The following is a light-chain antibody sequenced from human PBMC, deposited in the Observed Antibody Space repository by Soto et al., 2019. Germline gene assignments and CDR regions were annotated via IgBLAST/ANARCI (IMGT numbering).Light chain of an antibody. CDR3: CSYTTSNTRQIV. J-gene: IGLJ1*01. CDR1: SSDVGGYNY. Sequence: QSALTQPASVSGSPGQSITISCTGTSSDVGGYNYVSWYQQHPGKAPKFMIYDVSNRPSGVSNRFSGSKSGNTASLTISGLQAEVEADYYCCSYTTSNTRQIVFVTGTKVTVL. V-gene: IGLV2-14*01. CDR2: DVS.